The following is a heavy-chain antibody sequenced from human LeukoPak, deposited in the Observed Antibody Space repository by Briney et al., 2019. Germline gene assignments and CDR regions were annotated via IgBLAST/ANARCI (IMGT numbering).Heavy chain of an antibody. Sequence: GGSLRLSCAASGFTLSNAWMGWVRQAPGKGLEWVSYISSSSSTIYYADSAKGRFTISRDNAKNSLYLQMNSLRDEDTAVYYCARVSSSSWYQSDYWGQGTLVTVSS. CDR1: GFTLSNAW. V-gene: IGHV3-48*02. CDR2: ISSSSSTI. D-gene: IGHD6-13*01. J-gene: IGHJ4*02. CDR3: ARVSSSSWYQSDY.